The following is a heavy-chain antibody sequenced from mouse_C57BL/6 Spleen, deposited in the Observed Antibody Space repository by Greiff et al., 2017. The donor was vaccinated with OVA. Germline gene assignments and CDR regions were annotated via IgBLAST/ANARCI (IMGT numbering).Heavy chain of an antibody. D-gene: IGHD1-1*01. CDR3: ARHASITTVVAPFAY. CDR1: GFTFSSYG. Sequence: VQLQQSGGDLVKPGGSLKLSCAASGFTFSSYGMSWVRQTPDKRLEWVATISSGGSYTYYPDSVKGRFTISRDNAKNTLYLQMSSLKSEDTAMYYCARHASITTVVAPFAYWGQGTLVTVSA. CDR2: ISSGGSYT. J-gene: IGHJ3*01. V-gene: IGHV5-6*01.